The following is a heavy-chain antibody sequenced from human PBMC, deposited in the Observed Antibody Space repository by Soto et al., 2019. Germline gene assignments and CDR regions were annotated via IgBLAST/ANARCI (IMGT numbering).Heavy chain of an antibody. J-gene: IGHJ6*02. D-gene: IGHD2-2*01. Sequence: SETMSLTRDLSGGSISSSNWLSWVRQRPGKGLEWIGEIYHSGSTNYNPSLKSRVTISVDKSKNQFSLKLSSVTAADTAVYYCASKEYQLLLYYGMDVWGQGTTVTSP. CDR1: GGSISSSNW. CDR3: ASKEYQLLLYYGMDV. CDR2: IYHSGST. V-gene: IGHV4-4*02.